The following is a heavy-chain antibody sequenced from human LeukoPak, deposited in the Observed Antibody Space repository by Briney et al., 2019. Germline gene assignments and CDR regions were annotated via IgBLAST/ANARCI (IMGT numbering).Heavy chain of an antibody. CDR3: ARCSSTSCYDAFDI. V-gene: IGHV1-18*01. CDR2: ISVYNGNT. Sequence: ASVKVSCKASGYTFTSYGISWVRQAPGQGLEWMGWISVYNGNTNYAQKLQGRVTMTTDTSTSTAYMDLRSLRSDDTAVYHCARCSSTSCYDAFDIWGQGTMVTVSS. CDR1: GYTFTSYG. D-gene: IGHD2-2*01. J-gene: IGHJ3*02.